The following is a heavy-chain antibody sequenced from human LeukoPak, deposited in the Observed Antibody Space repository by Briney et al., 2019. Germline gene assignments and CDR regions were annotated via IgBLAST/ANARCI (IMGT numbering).Heavy chain of an antibody. J-gene: IGHJ4*02. V-gene: IGHV3-23*01. Sequence: GGSLRLSCAASGFTFSSYAMSWVRQAPGEGLEWVSAISGSGGSTYYADSVKGRFTISRGNSKNTLYLQMNSLRAEDTAVYYCAKVVPWGFGPFDYWGQGTLVTVSS. D-gene: IGHD7-27*01. CDR3: AKVVPWGFGPFDY. CDR2: ISGSGGST. CDR1: GFTFSSYA.